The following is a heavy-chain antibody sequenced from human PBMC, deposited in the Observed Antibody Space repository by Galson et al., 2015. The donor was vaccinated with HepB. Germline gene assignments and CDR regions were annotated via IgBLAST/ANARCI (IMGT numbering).Heavy chain of an antibody. CDR3: VRGPMYFDFWSGYFDY. CDR2: INSDGSIT. CDR1: GFTFSSYW. J-gene: IGHJ4*02. Sequence: SLRLSCAVSGFTFSSYWMHWVRQAPGKGLVWVSRINSDGSITNYADSVKGRLTISRDNAKNTLYLQMNSLRAEDTAVYYCVRGPMYFDFWSGYFDYWGQGTLVIVSS. D-gene: IGHD3-3*01. V-gene: IGHV3-74*01.